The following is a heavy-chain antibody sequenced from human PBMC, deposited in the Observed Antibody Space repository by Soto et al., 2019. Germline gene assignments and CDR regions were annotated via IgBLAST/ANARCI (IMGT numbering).Heavy chain of an antibody. CDR2: IIPILGIA. J-gene: IGHJ4*02. V-gene: IGHV1-69*02. Sequence: QVQLVQSGAEVKKPGSSVKVSCKASGGTFSSYTISWVRQAPGQGLEWMGRIIPILGIANYAQKFQGRVXIXAXXATSTAYMELSSLRSEDTAVYYCDFGYSYGSYFDYWGQGTLVTVSS. CDR3: DFGYSYGSYFDY. D-gene: IGHD5-18*01. CDR1: GGTFSSYT.